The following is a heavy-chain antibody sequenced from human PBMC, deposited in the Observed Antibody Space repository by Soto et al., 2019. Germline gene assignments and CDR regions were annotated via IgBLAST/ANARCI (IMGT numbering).Heavy chain of an antibody. CDR1: GFTFSSYG. J-gene: IGHJ6*02. D-gene: IGHD3-22*01. CDR2: ISYDGSNK. Sequence: GGSLRLSCAASGFTFSSYGMHWVRQAPGKGLEWVAVISYDGSNKYYADSVKGRFTISRDNSKKTLYLQMNSLRAEDTAVYYCAKSMENYYDSSGYYFEAIYYYYGMDVWGQGTTVTVSS. CDR3: AKSMENYYDSSGYYFEAIYYYYGMDV. V-gene: IGHV3-30*18.